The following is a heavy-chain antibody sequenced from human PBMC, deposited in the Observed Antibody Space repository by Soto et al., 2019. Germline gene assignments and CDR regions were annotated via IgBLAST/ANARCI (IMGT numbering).Heavy chain of an antibody. Sequence: ASVKVSCKASHYTFDNYGMTWVRQAPGQGLEWMGWISPYNGKTKSARKFQGRVTLTTDTSTNTAYMEIRSLRFDDTAVYFCARDHYGDERKYYYYGMDVWGQGTTVTVSS. CDR2: ISPYNGKT. J-gene: IGHJ6*02. CDR3: ARDHYGDERKYYYYGMDV. CDR1: HYTFDNYG. V-gene: IGHV1-18*04. D-gene: IGHD3-10*01.